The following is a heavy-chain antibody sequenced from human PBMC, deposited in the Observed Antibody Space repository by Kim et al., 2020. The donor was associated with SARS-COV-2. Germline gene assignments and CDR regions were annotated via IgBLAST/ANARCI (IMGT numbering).Heavy chain of an antibody. V-gene: IGHV3-23*01. CDR3: AKRTAFGSYYFDH. Sequence: YAHSVQGRVTIYRDKSKNTLYLQTNSLTAEDTAVYYCAKRTAFGSYYFDHWGQGTLVTVSS. J-gene: IGHJ4*02. D-gene: IGHD2-21*02.